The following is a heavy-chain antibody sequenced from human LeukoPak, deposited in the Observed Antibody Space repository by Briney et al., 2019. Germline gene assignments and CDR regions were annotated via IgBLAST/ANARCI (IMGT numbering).Heavy chain of an antibody. CDR3: ARLTEGRAELLVYFQH. CDR2: IYYSGST. J-gene: IGHJ1*01. D-gene: IGHD3-10*01. Sequence: SETLSLTCTVSGGSISSSSYYWGWIRQPPGKGLEWIGSIYYSGSTYYNPSLKSRVTISVDTSKNQFSLKLSSVTAADTAVYYCARLTEGRAELLVYFQHWGQGTLVTVSS. V-gene: IGHV4-39*07. CDR1: GGSISSSSYY.